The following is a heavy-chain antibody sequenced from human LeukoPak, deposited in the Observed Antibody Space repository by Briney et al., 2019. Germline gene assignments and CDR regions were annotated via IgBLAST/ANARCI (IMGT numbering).Heavy chain of an antibody. J-gene: IGHJ5*02. CDR3: ASRGESYGDNWLDP. V-gene: IGHV4-59*08. CDR2: IYYSGST. D-gene: IGHD1-26*01. Sequence: SETLSLTCTVSGGSISGHYWSWIRQPPGQGLEWIGHIYYSGSTNYNPSLKSRVAMSVDTSKNQFSLKVTSVTAADTAVYYCASRGESYGDNWLDPWGQGLLVTVSS. CDR1: GGSISGHY.